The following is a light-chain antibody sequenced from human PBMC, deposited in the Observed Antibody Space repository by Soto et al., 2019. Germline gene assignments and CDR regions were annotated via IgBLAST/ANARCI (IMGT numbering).Light chain of an antibody. J-gene: IGKJ1*01. CDR2: LTS. CDR1: QAVNTR. CDR3: HQRQSWPRT. Sequence: PGERATLSCRASQAVNTRLAWYQHKPGQAPRLLIYLTSNRATGIPARFSGSGSGTDFTLTISSLEPEDSAVYYCHQRQSWPRTFGQGTKVDIK. V-gene: IGKV3-11*01.